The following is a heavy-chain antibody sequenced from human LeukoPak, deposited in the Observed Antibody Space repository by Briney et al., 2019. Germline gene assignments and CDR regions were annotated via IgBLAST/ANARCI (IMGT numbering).Heavy chain of an antibody. V-gene: IGHV1-18*01. D-gene: IGHD5-18*01. J-gene: IGHJ5*02. CDR2: INPYNGKT. CDR3: ERDLKMDSNGWFGP. Sequence: GASVKVSCKASGYTFTSYAMHWVRQAPGQGLEWMGWINPYNGKTHSVEKFQGRLTLTTDSSTSTAYMELRSLRPDDTAVYYCERDLKMDSNGWFGPWGQGTLVTVSS. CDR1: GYTFTSYA.